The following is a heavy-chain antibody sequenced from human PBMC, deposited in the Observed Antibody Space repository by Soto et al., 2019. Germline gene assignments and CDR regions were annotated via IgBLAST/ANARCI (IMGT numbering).Heavy chain of an antibody. CDR1: GGSISSGGYS. V-gene: IGHV4-30-2*01. CDR3: ARGSRGYSSYDYGYFQH. CDR2: MYHSGST. D-gene: IGHD5-12*01. Sequence: QLQLQESGSGLVKPSQTLSLTCAVSGGSISSGGYSWSWIRQPPGKGLEWIGYMYHSGSTYYNPSLKSRVTISVDRSKNQFSLKLSSVTAADTAVYYCARGSRGYSSYDYGYFQHWGQGTLVTVSS. J-gene: IGHJ1*01.